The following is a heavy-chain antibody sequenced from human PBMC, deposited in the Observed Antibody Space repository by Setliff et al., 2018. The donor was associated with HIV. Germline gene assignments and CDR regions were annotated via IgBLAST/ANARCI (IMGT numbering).Heavy chain of an antibody. CDR3: ARGSSSIAAAYPDALDI. J-gene: IGHJ3*02. D-gene: IGHD6-13*01. V-gene: IGHV1-18*01. Sequence: ASVKVSCKASGYTFTIYSINWVRQAPGRGLEWMGSISGYNGNTNYAQKFQGRVTMTTDTSTSTAYMELRSLRSDDTAVYYCARGSSSIAAAYPDALDIWGQGTMVT. CDR1: GYTFTIYS. CDR2: ISGYNGNT.